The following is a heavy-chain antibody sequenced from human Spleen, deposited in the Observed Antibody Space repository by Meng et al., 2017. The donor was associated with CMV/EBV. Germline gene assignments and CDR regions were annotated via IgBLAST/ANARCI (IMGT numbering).Heavy chain of an antibody. V-gene: IGHV1-18*01. J-gene: IGHJ4*02. D-gene: IGHD3-9*01. CDR2: ISAYNGNT. Sequence: CKASGYTLTSYGISWVRQAPGQGLEWMAWISAYNGNTNYAQKIQGRATMTTDTSTSTAYMELRGLRSDDTAVYYCARSLRYFDLFDYWGQGTLVTVSS. CDR1: GYTLTSYG. CDR3: ARSLRYFDLFDY.